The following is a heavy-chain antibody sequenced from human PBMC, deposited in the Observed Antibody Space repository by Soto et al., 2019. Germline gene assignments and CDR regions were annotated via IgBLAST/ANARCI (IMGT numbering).Heavy chain of an antibody. Sequence: SDTLSRTFSISGCTIRNSSYNRWWKLHPPGKGLEWIGTVYYSGSTDCNPSLKSRVTISVDTSKNQFSVKLTSVTAADTAVYYCARVAAVRSDSAGYHGMDVWGQGTTVT. CDR2: VYYSGST. V-gene: IGHV4-39*02. CDR1: GCTIRNSSYN. D-gene: IGHD3-22*01. J-gene: IGHJ6*02. CDR3: ARVAAVRSDSAGYHGMDV.